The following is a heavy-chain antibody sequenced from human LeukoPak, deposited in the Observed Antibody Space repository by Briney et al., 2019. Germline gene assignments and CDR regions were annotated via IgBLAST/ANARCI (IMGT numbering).Heavy chain of an antibody. CDR1: GFTFSSYA. D-gene: IGHD3-10*01. V-gene: IGHV3-23*01. Sequence: GGSLRLSCAASGFTFSSYAMSWVRQVPGKGLEWVSAISGSGGGTYYADSVKGRFTIARDNSKNTLYLQMNRLRAEDTAVYYRAKASSGSYYNAYFDYWGQGTLVTVSS. J-gene: IGHJ4*02. CDR2: ISGSGGGT. CDR3: AKASSGSYYNAYFDY.